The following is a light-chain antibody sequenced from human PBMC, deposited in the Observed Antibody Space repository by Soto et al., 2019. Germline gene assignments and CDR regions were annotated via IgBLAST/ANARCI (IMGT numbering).Light chain of an antibody. CDR3: QQYGSSPKT. CDR2: GAS. CDR1: QSVRSTY. Sequence: IVFTQSRRTLSVSQGHRATLSCRASQSVRSTYLPWYQQKPAQAPRLLIYGASRRATGIPDRFSGSGSETDFALTISRLGPEDFAVYYCQQYGSSPKTFGQVTKVDIK. J-gene: IGKJ1*01. V-gene: IGKV3-20*01.